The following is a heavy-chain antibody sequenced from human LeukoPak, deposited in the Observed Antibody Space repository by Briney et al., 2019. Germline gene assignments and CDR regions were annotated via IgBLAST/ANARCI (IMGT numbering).Heavy chain of an antibody. CDR1: RFTFSSYW. J-gene: IGHJ4*02. V-gene: IGHV3-7*01. Sequence: GGSLRLSCAASRFTFSSYWMSWVRQAPGKGLEWVASIKQDGSEKYYVDSVKGRFTISRDNAKNSLYLQMNSLRAEDTAVYYCAGRPSFDYWGQGTLVTVSS. CDR3: AGRPSFDY. CDR2: IKQDGSEK.